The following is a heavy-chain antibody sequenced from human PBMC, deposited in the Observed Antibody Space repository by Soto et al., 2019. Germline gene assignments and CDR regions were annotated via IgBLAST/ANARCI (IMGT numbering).Heavy chain of an antibody. D-gene: IGHD3-3*01. Sequence: QVQLVQSGAEVKKPGASVKVSCKASGYTFTSYDINWVRQATGQGLEWMGWMNPNSGNTGYAQKFQGRVTMTRNTAISTAYMELSSVSSEDTAVYYCAIGGESFAIFRGGFEPSFDIWGQRTMVTVSS. CDR2: MNPNSGNT. V-gene: IGHV1-8*01. J-gene: IGHJ3*02. CDR3: AIGGESFAIFRGGFEPSFDI. CDR1: GYTFTSYD.